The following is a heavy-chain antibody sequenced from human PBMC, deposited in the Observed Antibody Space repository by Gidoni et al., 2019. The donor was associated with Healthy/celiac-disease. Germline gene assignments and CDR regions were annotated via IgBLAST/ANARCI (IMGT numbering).Heavy chain of an antibody. J-gene: IGHJ3*02. CDR2: ISYAGSNK. CDR3: LAGNDAFDI. Sequence: QVQLVESGGGVVQPGRSLRLPCAASGFTFSSYGMHWVRQAPGKGLEWVAVISYAGSNKYYAASVKGRFTISRDNSKNKLYLQMNSLRAEDTAVYYCLAGNDAFDIWGQGTMVTVSS. V-gene: IGHV3-30*03. D-gene: IGHD2-15*01. CDR1: GFTFSSYG.